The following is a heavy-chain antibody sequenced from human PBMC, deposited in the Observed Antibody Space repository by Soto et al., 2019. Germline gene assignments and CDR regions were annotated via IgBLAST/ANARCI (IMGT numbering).Heavy chain of an antibody. CDR3: ATVCPGYYYGMDG. J-gene: IGHJ6*02. Sequence: QVQLVESGGGVVQPGRSLRLSCAASGFTFSSYGMHWVRQAPGKGLEWVAVLWYDGSNKYYADSVKGRFTISIDNSKNTLYLQMNSLRAEDAAVYYCATVCPGYYYGMDGLGQGTTVTGSS. CDR1: GFTFSSYG. CDR2: LWYDGSNK. V-gene: IGHV3-33*01.